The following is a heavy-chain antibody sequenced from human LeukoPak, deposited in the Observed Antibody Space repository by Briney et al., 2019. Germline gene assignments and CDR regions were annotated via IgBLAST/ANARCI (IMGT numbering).Heavy chain of an antibody. V-gene: IGHV3-30-3*01. Sequence: GGSLRLSCAVSGFTFSSYAMRWVRQAPGKGLEWVAVISYDGSNKYYADSVQGRFTISRDNSKNALYLQMNSLRAEDTAVYYCAGTTGSSSWGQRTLVTVSS. CDR1: GFTFSSYA. D-gene: IGHD1-1*01. CDR2: ISYDGSNK. J-gene: IGHJ4*02. CDR3: AGTTGSSS.